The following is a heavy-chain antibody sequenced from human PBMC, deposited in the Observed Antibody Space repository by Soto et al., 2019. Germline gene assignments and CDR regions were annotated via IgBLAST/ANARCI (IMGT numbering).Heavy chain of an antibody. V-gene: IGHV3-30-3*01. CDR1: GFSFSTYA. D-gene: IGHD2-21*02. CDR2: ISSEGTTK. Sequence: QVQLVESGGGVVQPGRSLRLSCAASGFSFSTYAMHWVRQAPGKGLGWVAVISSEGTTKYNSDSVKGRFTISRDNAKNPLYLEMNSLRPEDTAVYYCARVARVVPGDAFDIWGQVTMGTVSS. CDR3: ARVARVVPGDAFDI. J-gene: IGHJ3*02.